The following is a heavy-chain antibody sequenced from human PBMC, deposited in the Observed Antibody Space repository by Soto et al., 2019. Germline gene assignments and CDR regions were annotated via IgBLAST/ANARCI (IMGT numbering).Heavy chain of an antibody. CDR1: GFTFSNAW. D-gene: IGHD6-13*01. V-gene: IGHV3-15*01. J-gene: IGHJ6*02. Sequence: AGSLRLSSAASGFTFSNAWMSWVRQAPGKWLEWVGRIKSKTDSGTTVYAAHVKCRLTISRDDTNNTLYLQMNRLKTEDTAVYDCNSRTGIASAWTPLDYYYGMDVWGQGTTVTVYS. CDR3: NSRTGIASAWTPLDYYYGMDV. CDR2: IKSKTDSGTT.